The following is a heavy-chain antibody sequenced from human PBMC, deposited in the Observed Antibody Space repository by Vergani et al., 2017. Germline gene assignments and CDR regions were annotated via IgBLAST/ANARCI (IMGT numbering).Heavy chain of an antibody. CDR2: IDHTGRP. J-gene: IGHJ6*02. Sequence: QVQLQQWGGGLLKPSETLSLTCVVNGGSFTSYHWTWIRQSPGEGLEWVGDIDHTGRPDYNPSLRSRLTMSVDKSRNQFSLTLNSGTATDTAIYFCARVNTETNGHLDYYDDMDVWGQGTAVTVS. CDR1: GGSFTSYH. V-gene: IGHV4-34*01. CDR3: ARVNTETNGHLDYYDDMDV. D-gene: IGHD4-11*01.